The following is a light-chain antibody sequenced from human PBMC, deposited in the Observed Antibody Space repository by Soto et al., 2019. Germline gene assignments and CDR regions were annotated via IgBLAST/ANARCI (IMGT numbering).Light chain of an antibody. Sequence: EVVLTQSPASLSLSPGESVTLSCRASQDIGRYLAWYQQKPGQAPRLLIYDASKRATGIPARFSGSGSGTDLSLTISGLEAEDFAVYYCQWRSNWYTFGQGTNLEIK. CDR1: QDIGRY. CDR3: QWRSNWYT. J-gene: IGKJ2*01. CDR2: DAS. V-gene: IGKV3-11*01.